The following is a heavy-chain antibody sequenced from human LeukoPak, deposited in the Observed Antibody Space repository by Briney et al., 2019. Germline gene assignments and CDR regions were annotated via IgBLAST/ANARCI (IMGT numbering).Heavy chain of an antibody. D-gene: IGHD6-6*01. CDR3: ARDLGYTEQLAPRLHDY. Sequence: GGSLRLSCAASGFTFSSYGMSWVRQAPGKGLEWVSAISGSGGSTYYADSVKGRFIISRDNSKNTLNLQMNSLRAEDTAVYYCARDLGYTEQLAPRLHDYWGQGTLVTVSS. CDR2: ISGSGGST. V-gene: IGHV3-23*01. J-gene: IGHJ4*02. CDR1: GFTFSSYG.